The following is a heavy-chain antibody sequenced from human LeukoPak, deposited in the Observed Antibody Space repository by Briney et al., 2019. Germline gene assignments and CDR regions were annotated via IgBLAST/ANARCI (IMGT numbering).Heavy chain of an antibody. CDR1: GGSISSSSYY. CDR3: ARRRVYGSGSHNWFDP. D-gene: IGHD3-10*01. V-gene: IGHV4-39*01. CDR2: FYYSGST. J-gene: IGHJ5*02. Sequence: SETLSLTCTVSGGSISSSSYYGGGIPHPQGRGWGGLGRFYYSGSTYYNPSLKSRVTISVDTSKNQFSLKLSSVTAADTAVYYCARRRVYGSGSHNWFDPWGQGTLVTVSS.